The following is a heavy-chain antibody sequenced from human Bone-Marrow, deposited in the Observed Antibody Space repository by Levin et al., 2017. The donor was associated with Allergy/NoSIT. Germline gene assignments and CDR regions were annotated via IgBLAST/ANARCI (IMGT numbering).Heavy chain of an antibody. V-gene: IGHV4-34*01. D-gene: IGHD2-15*01. CDR3: ARGTTYTGTYSGGFYYFDF. J-gene: IGHJ4*02. Sequence: GSLRLSCAVYGGSFSDYHWTWIRQTPEKGLEWIGKINHSGSTIYNPSLKRRVAISVDTSKNPFFLELTSVTAADTAVYYCARGTTYTGTYSGGFYYFDFWGQGTLVTVSS. CDR1: GGSFSDYH. CDR2: INHSGST.